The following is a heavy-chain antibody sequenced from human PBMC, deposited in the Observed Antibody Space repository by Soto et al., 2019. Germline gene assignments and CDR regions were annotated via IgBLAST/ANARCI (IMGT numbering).Heavy chain of an antibody. V-gene: IGHV3-23*01. J-gene: IGHJ5*02. CDR1: GFTFENFA. Sequence: PGGSLRLSCAAYGFTFENFAMSWVRQAPGKGLEWISSISGSGFKKYYADSVKGRFTISRDNSKSTVYLELNNLSAEDTAVYNCAEKQGVDLVPLAAGDCFDPWGQGSVVTVSS. CDR3: AEKQGVDLVPLAAGDCFDP. D-gene: IGHD2-21*01. CDR2: ISGSGFKK.